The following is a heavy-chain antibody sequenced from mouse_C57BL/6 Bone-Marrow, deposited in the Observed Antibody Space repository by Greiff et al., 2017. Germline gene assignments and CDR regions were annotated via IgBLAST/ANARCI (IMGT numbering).Heavy chain of an antibody. V-gene: IGHV5-17*01. Sequence: EVMLVESGGGLVKPGGSLKLSCAASGFTFSDYGMHWVRQAPEKGLEWVAYISSGSSTFYYADTVKGRFPISRDNAKYTLFLQMTSLRSEDTAMYYCARGTGRYIDYWGQGTTLTVSS. J-gene: IGHJ2*01. CDR3: ARGTGRYIDY. D-gene: IGHD4-1*01. CDR1: GFTFSDYG. CDR2: ISSGSSTF.